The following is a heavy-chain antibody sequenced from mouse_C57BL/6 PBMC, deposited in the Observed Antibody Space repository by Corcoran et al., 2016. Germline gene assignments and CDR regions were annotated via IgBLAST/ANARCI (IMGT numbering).Heavy chain of an antibody. V-gene: IGHV1-53*01. J-gene: IGHJ3*01. CDR1: GYTFTSYW. D-gene: IGHD1-1*01. CDR2: INPSNGGT. Sequence: QVQLQQPGTELVKPGASVKLACKAAGYTFTSYWMHWVKQRPGQGLEWIGNINPSNGGTNYNEKFKSKTTLTVDKSSSTAYMQLSSLTSEDSAVYYCARSRYYGSSYGFAYWGQGTLVTVSA. CDR3: ARSRYYGSSYGFAY.